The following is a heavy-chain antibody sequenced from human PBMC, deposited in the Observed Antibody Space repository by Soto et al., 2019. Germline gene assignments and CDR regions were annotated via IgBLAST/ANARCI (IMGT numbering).Heavy chain of an antibody. Sequence: QVQLVQSGAEVKTPGSSVKVSCTVSGGSFHSSAINWLRQPPGQGLEWMGGITPISDSANYAQNFQGRVTITPDGYTTPAYMAVNSLASEDTAVFYCALAPNSIPPLTRYWGQGPLVTVS. CDR1: GGSFHSSA. V-gene: IGHV1-69*01. CDR3: ALAPNSIPPLTRY. D-gene: IGHD2-2*01. J-gene: IGHJ4*02. CDR2: ITPISDSA.